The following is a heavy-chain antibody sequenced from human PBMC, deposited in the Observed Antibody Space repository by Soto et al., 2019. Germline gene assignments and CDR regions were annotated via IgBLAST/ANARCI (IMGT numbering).Heavy chain of an antibody. D-gene: IGHD2-8*01. CDR3: ARDNDRPQVCVNYYYILDV. CDR1: GGTFRTAA. CDR2: IMPVFRTP. J-gene: IGHJ6*02. Sequence: QVQLEQSGAEVKKPGSSVKVSCKASGGTFRTAAISWVRQAPGQGLEWMGGIMPVFRTPDYAQKFQGRVTITADESTNTAYMGLSGLRSDDTAVYYCARDNDRPQVCVNYYYILDVWGQGTTITVSS. V-gene: IGHV1-69*12.